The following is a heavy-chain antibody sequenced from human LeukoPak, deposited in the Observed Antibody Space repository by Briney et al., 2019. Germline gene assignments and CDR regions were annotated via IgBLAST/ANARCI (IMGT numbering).Heavy chain of an antibody. J-gene: IGHJ4*02. D-gene: IGHD3-10*01. V-gene: IGHV3-11*05. Sequence: PGGSPRLSCAASGFTFRDYYMSWIRQAPGKGMEWVSYISTSSTYTKYADSVKGRFTVSRDNAKNALYLQMNSLRAEDTAVYYCARAGFEALLWFGEFLDYWGQGTLVTVSS. CDR2: ISTSSTYT. CDR1: GFTFRDYY. CDR3: ARAGFEALLWFGEFLDY.